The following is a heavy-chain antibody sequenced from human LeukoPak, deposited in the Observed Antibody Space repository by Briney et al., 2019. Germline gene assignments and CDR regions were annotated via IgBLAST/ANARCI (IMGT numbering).Heavy chain of an antibody. D-gene: IGHD6-13*01. Sequence: GGSLRLSXAASGFTFSDYGMHWVRQAPGKGLEWVAFIRYDGSNKDYADSVKGRFTISRDMSKNTLYVQMNSLRPEDTAVYYRAKTTAAAGMTRLDYWGQGTLVTVSS. J-gene: IGHJ4*02. CDR2: IRYDGSNK. CDR1: GFTFSDYG. V-gene: IGHV3-30*02. CDR3: AKTTAAAGMTRLDY.